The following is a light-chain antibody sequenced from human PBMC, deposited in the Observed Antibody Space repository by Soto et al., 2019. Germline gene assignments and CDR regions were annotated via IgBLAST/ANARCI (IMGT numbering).Light chain of an antibody. CDR1: QGISYY. J-gene: IGKJ1*01. Sequence: DIQMTQSPSSLSASVGDRVTITCRASQGISYYLDWYQQKPGKIPKLLIYNAYTSQSGVPSRFSGSGSGTDFTLTISSLQPEDVATYYCQKYNSAPPTFGQGTKVEIK. CDR3: QKYNSAPPT. CDR2: NAY. V-gene: IGKV1-27*01.